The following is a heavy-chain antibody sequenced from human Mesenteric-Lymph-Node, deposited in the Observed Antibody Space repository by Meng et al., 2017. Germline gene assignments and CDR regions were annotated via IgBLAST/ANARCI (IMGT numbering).Heavy chain of an antibody. CDR1: GGSISSGDSY. J-gene: IGHJ5*02. Sequence: QVPLNGSCFGSGNPSQSLVLPWAGSGGSISSGDSYWSWIRPPPGKGLEWIGYIYYSGSTYYNPSLRSRITISVDKSKNQFSLKLSSVTAADTAVYYCARVAAAGNEWFDPWGQGTLVTVSS. D-gene: IGHD6-13*01. V-gene: IGHV4-30-4*01. CDR2: IYYSGST. CDR3: ARVAAAGNEWFDP.